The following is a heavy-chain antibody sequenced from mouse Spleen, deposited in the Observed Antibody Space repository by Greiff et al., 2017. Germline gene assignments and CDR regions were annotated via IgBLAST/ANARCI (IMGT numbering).Heavy chain of an antibody. J-gene: IGHJ4*01. V-gene: IGHV5-17*01. CDR3: GRDRGRAMDY. CDR1: GFTFSDYG. D-gene: IGHD3-1*01. CDR2: IGTGSSTL. Sequence: EVKLLESGGGLVKPGGSLKLSCAASGFTFSDYGMHWVRQAPEKGLEWVAYIGTGSSTLYYAATVKGRSTITRDQAKNTLFLQMPSLRSEDTAMYYCGRDRGRAMDYWGQGTSVTGPS.